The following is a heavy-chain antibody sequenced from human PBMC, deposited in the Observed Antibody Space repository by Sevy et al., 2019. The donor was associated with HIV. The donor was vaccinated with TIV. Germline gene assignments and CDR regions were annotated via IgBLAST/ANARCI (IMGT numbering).Heavy chain of an antibody. CDR2: IKRDGSEK. D-gene: IGHD2-2*01. V-gene: IGHV3-7*03. CDR3: ARDCSSTSCLWGMDV. Sequence: GGSLRLSCAASGFTFSNYWMSWVRQAPGKGLEWVANIKRDGSEKYYVASVKGRFTISRDNAKNSLYLQMNSLRAEDMAVYYCARDCSSTSCLWGMDVWGQRTTVTVSS. CDR1: GFTFSNYW. J-gene: IGHJ6*02.